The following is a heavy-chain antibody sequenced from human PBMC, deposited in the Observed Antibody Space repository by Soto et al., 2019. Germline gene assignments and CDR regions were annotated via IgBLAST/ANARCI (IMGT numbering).Heavy chain of an antibody. CDR1: GFTFSSYA. J-gene: IGHJ6*02. CDR3: AKGKQWFDRVTYGMDV. CDR2: ISGSGGST. D-gene: IGHD3-10*01. V-gene: IGHV3-23*01. Sequence: PGGSLRLSCAASGFTFSSYAMSWVRQAPGKGLEWVSAISGSGGSTYYADSVKGRFTISRDNSKNTLYLQMNSLRAEDTAVYYCAKGKQWFDRVTYGMDVWGQGTTVTVSS.